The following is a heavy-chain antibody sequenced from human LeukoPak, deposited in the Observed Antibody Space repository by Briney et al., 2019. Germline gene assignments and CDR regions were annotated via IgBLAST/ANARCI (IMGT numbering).Heavy chain of an antibody. CDR2: INPNSGDT. CDR1: GYTFIGYY. CDR3: ARGSTVRSGDF. V-gene: IGHV1-2*02. D-gene: IGHD1-26*01. Sequence: ASVKVSCTASGYTFIGYYIHWVRQAPGQGLEWMGWINPNSGDTNYAQKFQGRVTMTRDTSISTAYMDLSGLRSDDTAVYYCARGSTVRSGDFWGQGTLVTVSS. J-gene: IGHJ4*02.